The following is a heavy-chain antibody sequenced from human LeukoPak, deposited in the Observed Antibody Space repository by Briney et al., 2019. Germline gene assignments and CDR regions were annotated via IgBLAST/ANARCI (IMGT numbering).Heavy chain of an antibody. D-gene: IGHD2-15*01. CDR3: ARDTTQGYCSGGSCPRNNYYYYYYMDV. J-gene: IGHJ6*03. Sequence: GGSLRLSCAASGSTFSTDAMHWVRQAPGKGLEWVSAISGSGGNTYYADSVKGRFTISRDNSKNTLYLQMSSLRSEDTAVYYCARDTTQGYCSGGSCPRNNYYYYYYMDVWGKGTTVTISS. CDR1: GSTFSTDA. V-gene: IGHV3-23*01. CDR2: ISGSGGNT.